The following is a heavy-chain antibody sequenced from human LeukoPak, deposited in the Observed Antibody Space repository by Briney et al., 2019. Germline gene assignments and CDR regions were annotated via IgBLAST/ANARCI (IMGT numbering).Heavy chain of an antibody. CDR3: ARQLNLRPIDY. CDR1: GGSISSSSYY. J-gene: IGHJ4*02. V-gene: IGHV4-39*01. CDR2: IYYSGST. Sequence: SETLSLTCTVSGGSISSSSYYWGWIRQPPGKGLEWIGSIYYSGSTYYKPSLKSRVTISVDTSKNQFSLKLSSVTAADTAVYYCARQLNLRPIDYWGQGTLVTVSS.